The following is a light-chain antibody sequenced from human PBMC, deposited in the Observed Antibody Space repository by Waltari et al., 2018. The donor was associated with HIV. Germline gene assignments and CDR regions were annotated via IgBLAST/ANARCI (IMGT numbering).Light chain of an antibody. V-gene: IGLV2-14*03. CDR3: GSYTSSSTLV. CDR2: DVS. J-gene: IGLJ3*02. Sequence: QSALTQPASVSGSPGQSITISCTGTSSDVGAYNFVSWYQQHPGKAPKLMIYDVSSRPSGVSDRCSGSKSGNTASLTISGLQAEDVADYYCGSYTSSSTLVFGGGTKLTVL. CDR1: SSDVGAYNF.